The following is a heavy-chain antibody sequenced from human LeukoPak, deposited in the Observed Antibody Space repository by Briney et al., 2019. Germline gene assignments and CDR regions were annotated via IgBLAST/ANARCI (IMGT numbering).Heavy chain of an antibody. CDR1: GGSISSYY. V-gene: IGHV4-59*12. J-gene: IGHJ4*02. Sequence: PSETLSLTCTVSGGSISSYYWSWIRQPPGKGLEWIGYIYYSGSTNYNPSLKSRVTISVDTSKNQFSLKLSSVTAADTAVYYCARGRDLNFDYWGQGTLVTVSS. D-gene: IGHD3-10*01. CDR2: IYYSGST. CDR3: ARGRDLNFDY.